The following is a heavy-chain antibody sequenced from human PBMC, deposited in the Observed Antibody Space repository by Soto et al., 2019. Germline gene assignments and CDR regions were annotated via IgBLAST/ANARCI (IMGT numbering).Heavy chain of an antibody. J-gene: IGHJ6*02. V-gene: IGHV3-23*01. CDR2: IGDSDNTA. CDR1: GLTFRNYS. CDR3: ANDRHVFWTGSHLGYGLDV. D-gene: IGHD3-3*01. Sequence: GGSLRLSCAASGLTFRNYSMTWVRQTPGKGLEWVSSIGDSDNTAHYADSVKGRFTISRDISKNSHYLQMNSLRTGDTAVYYSANDRHVFWTGSHLGYGLDVWGQGTTVTVSS.